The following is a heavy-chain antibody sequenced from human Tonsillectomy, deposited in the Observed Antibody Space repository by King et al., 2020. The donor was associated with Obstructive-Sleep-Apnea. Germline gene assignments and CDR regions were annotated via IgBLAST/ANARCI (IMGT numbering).Heavy chain of an antibody. V-gene: IGHV4-31*03. CDR1: GDSISSGGYN. CDR3: ARDKISGSYYGQFDY. J-gene: IGHJ4*02. CDR2: IYHSGST. Sequence: VQLQESGPGLVKPSQTLSLTCTVSGDSISSGGYNWSWIRQHPGKGLEWIGNIYHSGSTYYNPSLKSRITISVDTSKNQFSLNLSSVTAADTAVYFCARDKISGSYYGQFDYWGQGTLVTVSS. D-gene: IGHD1-26*01.